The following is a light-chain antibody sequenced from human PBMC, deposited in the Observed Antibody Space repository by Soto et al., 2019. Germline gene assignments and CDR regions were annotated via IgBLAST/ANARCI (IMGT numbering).Light chain of an antibody. CDR3: QHYNSYSEA. Sequence: DIQMTQSPSTLSGSVGDRVTITCRDSQTISSWLAWYQQTPGKAPKLLIYKASTLKSGVPSRFSGSGAGTEFTLTISSLQPDDFATDYCQHYNSYSEAFGQGTKVDIK. J-gene: IGKJ1*01. V-gene: IGKV1-5*03. CDR2: KAS. CDR1: QTISSW.